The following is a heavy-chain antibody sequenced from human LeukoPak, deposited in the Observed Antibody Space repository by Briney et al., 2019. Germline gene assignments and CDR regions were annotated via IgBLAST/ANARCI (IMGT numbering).Heavy chain of an antibody. CDR1: GGSFSGYY. Sequence: SETLSLTCAVYGGSFSGYYWSWIRQPPGKGLEWIGEINHSGSTNYNPSLKSRVTISVDTSKNQFSLKLSSVTAADTAVYYCARGGGRWLLSAWGQGTLVTVSS. CDR3: ARGGGRWLLSA. D-gene: IGHD2/OR15-2a*01. CDR2: INHSGST. J-gene: IGHJ5*02. V-gene: IGHV4-34*01.